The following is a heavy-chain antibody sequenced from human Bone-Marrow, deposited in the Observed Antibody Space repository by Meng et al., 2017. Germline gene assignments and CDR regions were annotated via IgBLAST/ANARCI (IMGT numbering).Heavy chain of an antibody. CDR1: GFTVSSNY. D-gene: IGHD2-2*03. J-gene: IGHJ6*02. CDR3: ARDRRYGYCSSTSCYGMDV. Sequence: GESLKISCAASGFTVSSNYMSWVRQAPGKGLEWVSVIYSGGSTYYADSVKGRFTISRDNSKNTLYLQMNSLRAEDTAVYYCARDRRYGYCSSTSCYGMDVWGQGTMVTVSS. V-gene: IGHV3-53*01. CDR2: IYSGGST.